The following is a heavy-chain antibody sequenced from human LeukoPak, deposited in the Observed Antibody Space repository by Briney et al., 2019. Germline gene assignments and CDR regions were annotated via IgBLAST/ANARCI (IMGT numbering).Heavy chain of an antibody. CDR2: IIPIFGTS. Sequence: SAVKVSCKASGGTFSSYAISWVRQAPGQGLEWMGGIIPIFGTSNYAHKFQGRVTITADKSSSTAYMELRSLRSEATGVYHCARGAGNNWFDAWGQGTLVTVSS. CDR3: ARGAGNNWFDA. V-gene: IGHV1-69*06. CDR1: GGTFSSYA. J-gene: IGHJ5*02. D-gene: IGHD1-1*01.